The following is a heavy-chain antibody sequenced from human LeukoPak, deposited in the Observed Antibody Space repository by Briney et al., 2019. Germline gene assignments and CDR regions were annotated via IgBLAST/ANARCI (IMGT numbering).Heavy chain of an antibody. V-gene: IGHV3-30-3*01. CDR2: ISYDGSNK. CDR1: GFTFSSYA. CDR3: AKDLNTSLQLAQNFDY. J-gene: IGHJ4*02. D-gene: IGHD5-18*01. Sequence: QPGGSLRLSCAASGFTFSSYAMHWVRQAPGKGLEWVAVISYDGSNKYYADSVKGRFTISRDNSKNTLYLQMNSLRAEDTAVYYCAKDLNTSLQLAQNFDYWGQGTLVTVSS.